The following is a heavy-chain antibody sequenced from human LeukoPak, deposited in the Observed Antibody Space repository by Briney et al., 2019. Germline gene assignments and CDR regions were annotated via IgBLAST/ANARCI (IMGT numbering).Heavy chain of an antibody. CDR1: GLIVSSNY. J-gene: IGHJ3*02. CDR2: IYSGGGI. Sequence: GGSLRLSCAASGLIVSSNYMTWVRQAPGKGLEWVSVIYSGGGIYYSDSVKGRFTISRDNSRNTLYLQMNSLRAEDTAVYYCARALNGFDIWGPGTLVTVSS. CDR3: ARALNGFDI. V-gene: IGHV3-53*01.